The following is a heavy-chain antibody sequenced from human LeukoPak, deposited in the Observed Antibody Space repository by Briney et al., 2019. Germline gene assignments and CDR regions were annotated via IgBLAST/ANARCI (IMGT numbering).Heavy chain of an antibody. D-gene: IGHD3-10*01. CDR1: GFTFSDYY. V-gene: IGHV3-23*01. CDR3: ARDGFAGYYGSGSYYTSRAPYYYYMDV. J-gene: IGHJ6*03. CDR2: ISGSGGST. Sequence: PGGSLGLSCAASGFTFSDYYMSWIRQAPGKRLEWVTAISGSGGSTNYVDSVKGRFTISRDKSKNTLYLQMNSLRAEDTAVYYCARDGFAGYYGSGSYYTSRAPYYYYMDVWGKGTTVTISS.